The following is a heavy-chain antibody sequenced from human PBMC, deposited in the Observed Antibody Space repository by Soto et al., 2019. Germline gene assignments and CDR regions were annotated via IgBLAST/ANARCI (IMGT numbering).Heavy chain of an antibody. CDR2: IIPIFGTA. D-gene: IGHD2-15*01. J-gene: IGHJ6*02. Sequence: QVQLVQSGAEVKKPGSSVKVSCKASGGTFSSYAISWVRQAPGQGLEWMGGIIPIFGTANYAQKFQGRVTITADISTSTAYMELSSLRSEDTAVYYCSRGVRILIGRGYYYGMDVWGQGTTVTVSS. CDR1: GGTFSSYA. V-gene: IGHV1-69*06. CDR3: SRGVRILIGRGYYYGMDV.